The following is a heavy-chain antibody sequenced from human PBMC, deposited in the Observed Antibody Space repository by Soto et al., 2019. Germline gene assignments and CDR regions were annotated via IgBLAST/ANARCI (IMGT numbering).Heavy chain of an antibody. J-gene: IGHJ4*02. CDR1: GYTFTSYG. D-gene: IGHD2-15*01. V-gene: IGHV1-18*01. Sequence: GASVKVSCKASGYTFTSYGISWVRPAPGQGLEWMGWISAYNGNTNYAQKLQGRVTMTTDTSTSTAYMELRSLRSDDTAVYYCASSLGYCSGGSCYTTDYWGQGTLVTVSS. CDR3: ASSLGYCSGGSCYTTDY. CDR2: ISAYNGNT.